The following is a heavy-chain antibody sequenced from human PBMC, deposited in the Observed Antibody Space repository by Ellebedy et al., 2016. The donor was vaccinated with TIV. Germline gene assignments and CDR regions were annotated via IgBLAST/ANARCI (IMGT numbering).Heavy chain of an antibody. J-gene: IGHJ4*02. CDR2: ISWDSGAI. CDR3: ARPDYRYDS. D-gene: IGHD4-11*01. V-gene: IGHV3-9*01. CDR1: GFSFDKYA. Sequence: SLKISXAASGFSFDKYAMHWVRQPPGKGPEWVSSISWDSGAIGHADSVKGRFSISRDNAKSSLFLQMTSLAADDTAVYYCARPDYRYDSWGQGTQVTVSS.